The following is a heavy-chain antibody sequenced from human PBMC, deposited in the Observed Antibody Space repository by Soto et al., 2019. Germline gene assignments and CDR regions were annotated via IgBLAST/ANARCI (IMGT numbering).Heavy chain of an antibody. V-gene: IGHV3-30*18. CDR3: AKALSFTSSSLDS. D-gene: IGHD6-6*01. Sequence: QVQLVESGGRVVRPGNSLTLACAASGFTFSGIAMHWVRQAPGKGLEWVAVVSYDGTNKFYGESVKGRFTVSRDNSKNTLYLHMTSLRPEDTATYYCAKALSFTSSSLDSWGQGSLVIVS. CDR2: VSYDGTNK. J-gene: IGHJ4*02. CDR1: GFTFSGIA.